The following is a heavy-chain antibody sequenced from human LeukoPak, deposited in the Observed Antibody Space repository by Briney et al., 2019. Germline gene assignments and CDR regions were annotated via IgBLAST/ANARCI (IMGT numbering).Heavy chain of an antibody. CDR1: GGSISSYY. CDR2: IYYSGST. CDR3: AGQYDYSQNSWFDP. D-gene: IGHD4-11*01. J-gene: IGHJ5*02. V-gene: IGHV4-30-4*01. Sequence: SESLSLTCTVSGGSISSYYWSWIRQPPGKGLEWLGYIYYSGSTYYNPSLKSRVTISVDTSKNQFSLKLSSVTAADTAVYYCAGQYDYSQNSWFDPWGQGTLVTVSS.